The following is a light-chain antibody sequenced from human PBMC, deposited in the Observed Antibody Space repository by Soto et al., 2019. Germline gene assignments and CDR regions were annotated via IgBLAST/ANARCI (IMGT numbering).Light chain of an antibody. Sequence: DVVMTQSPLSLPVTLGQPASISCRSSQSLAYSDGNTYLLWFQQRPGQSPRRLIYKVSTRDSGVPDRFSGSGSGTDFTLIISRVEAEDVGVYYCMQGTHWPPYTFGQGTKLEIK. CDR2: KVS. CDR3: MQGTHWPPYT. J-gene: IGKJ2*01. V-gene: IGKV2-30*01. CDR1: QSLAYSDGNTY.